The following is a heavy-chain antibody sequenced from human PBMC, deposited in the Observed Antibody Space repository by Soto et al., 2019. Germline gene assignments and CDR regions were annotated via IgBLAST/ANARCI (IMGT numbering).Heavy chain of an antibody. CDR2: VAGNVTNR. Sequence: EVQLVESGGGLVQPGGSLRLSCAASGISFTTYAMSWVRQAPGKGLEWVSTVAGNVTNRHYADFVKGRFTISRDNSKNTLSLQMNSLRVEDTAVYFCAGDYLRRNSLNGNYYSYGMDVWGQGTAVTVSS. D-gene: IGHD4-17*01. V-gene: IGHV3-23*04. CDR1: GISFTTYA. CDR3: AGDYLRRNSLNGNYYSYGMDV. J-gene: IGHJ6*02.